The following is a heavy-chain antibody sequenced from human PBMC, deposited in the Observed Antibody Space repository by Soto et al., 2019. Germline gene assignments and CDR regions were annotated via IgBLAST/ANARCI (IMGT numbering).Heavy chain of an antibody. CDR3: ARAHPHGDPMVYFDY. V-gene: IGHV4-4*02. CDR1: SGSISSSNW. CDR2: IYHSGST. J-gene: IGHJ4*02. Sequence: SETLSLTCAFSSGSISSSNWWSWVRQPPGKGLEWIGEIYHSGSTNYNPSLKSRVTISVDKSKNQFSLKLSSVTAADTAVYYCARAHPHGDPMVYFDYWGQGTLVTVSS. D-gene: IGHD4-17*01.